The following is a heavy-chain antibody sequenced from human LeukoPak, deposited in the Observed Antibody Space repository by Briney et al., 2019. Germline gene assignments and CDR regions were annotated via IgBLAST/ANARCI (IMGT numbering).Heavy chain of an antibody. CDR1: GGSIRSFY. D-gene: IGHD2-2*01. Sequence: PSETLSLTCTVSGGSIRSFYWSWIRQPPGKGLEWIGNIYYSGSTNYNPSLKSRVTMSVDTSKNQFSLRLSSVTAADTAVYYCARAVVPAAIFVYWGQGTLVTVSS. CDR3: ARAVVPAAIFVY. CDR2: IYYSGST. J-gene: IGHJ4*02. V-gene: IGHV4-59*01.